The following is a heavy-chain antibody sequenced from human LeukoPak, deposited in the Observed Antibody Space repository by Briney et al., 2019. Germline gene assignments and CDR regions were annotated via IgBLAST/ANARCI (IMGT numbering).Heavy chain of an antibody. J-gene: IGHJ4*02. V-gene: IGHV3-74*01. Sequence: PGGSLRLSCAASGFTFSTYWVHWVRQAPGKGLVWVSRINSDGTTRGYADSVKSRFSISRDNAKSALYLQMNSLRVEDTAVYYCGRGIDGVPPAIDYWGQGSLVTVSS. D-gene: IGHD4-17*01. CDR1: GFTFSTYW. CDR2: INSDGTTR. CDR3: GRGIDGVPPAIDY.